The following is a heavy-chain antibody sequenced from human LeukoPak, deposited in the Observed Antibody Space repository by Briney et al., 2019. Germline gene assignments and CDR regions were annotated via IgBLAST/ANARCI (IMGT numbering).Heavy chain of an antibody. D-gene: IGHD2-2*01. CDR3: ARGGYCSRTTCSNYNGMDV. J-gene: IGHJ6*02. CDR1: GFTFSSYA. V-gene: IGHV3-30-3*01. Sequence: PGRFLRLSCAASGFTFSSYAMHWVRQAPGKGLEWVAVISYDGSNKYYADSVKGRFTISRDNSKNTLFLQMNSLRAEDTAVYYCARGGYCSRTTCSNYNGMDVWGQGTTVTVSS. CDR2: ISYDGSNK.